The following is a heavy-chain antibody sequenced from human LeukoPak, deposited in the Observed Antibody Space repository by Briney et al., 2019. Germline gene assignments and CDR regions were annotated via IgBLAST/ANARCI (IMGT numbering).Heavy chain of an antibody. CDR1: GDTFTGYY. V-gene: IGHV1-2*02. J-gene: IGHJ6*02. Sequence: GASVKVSCKDSGDTFTGYYMLWVRQAPGQGLVWMGWINPNSGGTNYAQKFQGRVTMTRDTSISTAYMELSRLRSDDTAVYYCARSVDTAMGGYYYYYGMDVWGQGTTVTVSS. D-gene: IGHD5-18*01. CDR2: INPNSGGT. CDR3: ARSVDTAMGGYYYYYGMDV.